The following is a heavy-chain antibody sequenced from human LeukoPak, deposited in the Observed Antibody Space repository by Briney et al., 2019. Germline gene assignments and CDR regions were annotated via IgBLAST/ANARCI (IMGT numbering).Heavy chain of an antibody. V-gene: IGHV1-58*01. J-gene: IGHJ3*01. CDR3: AAEGRPTVVTFRKGAVDL. CDR1: GFTFTSSA. CDR2: IVVGSGNT. Sequence: TSVKVSCKASGFTFTSSAVQWVRQARGQRLEWIGWIVVGSGNTNYAQKFQERVTITRDMSTSTVYMELSSLRSEDTAVYYCAAEGRPTVVTFRKGAVDLWGQGTMATVSS. D-gene: IGHD4-23*01.